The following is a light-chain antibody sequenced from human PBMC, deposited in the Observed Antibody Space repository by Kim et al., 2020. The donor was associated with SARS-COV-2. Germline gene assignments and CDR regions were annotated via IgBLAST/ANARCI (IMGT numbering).Light chain of an antibody. V-gene: IGLV2-14*03. J-gene: IGLJ3*02. Sequence: SITLSCTGTSSDVGGYNYVSWYQQHPGKAPKLMIYDVSNRPSGVSNRFSGSKSGNTASLTISGLQAEDEADYYCSSYTSSSTPWVFGGGTQLTVL. CDR1: SSDVGGYNY. CDR2: DVS. CDR3: SSYTSSSTPWV.